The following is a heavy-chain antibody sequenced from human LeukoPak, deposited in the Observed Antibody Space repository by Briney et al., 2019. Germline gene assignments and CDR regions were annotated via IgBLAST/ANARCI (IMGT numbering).Heavy chain of an antibody. CDR1: GFTFSSYG. D-gene: IGHD1-26*01. V-gene: IGHV3-30*03. J-gene: IGHJ4*02. Sequence: PGRSLRLSCAASGFTFSSYGMHWVRQAPGKGLEWVAVISYDGSNKYYADSVKGRFTISRDNAKNSLYLQMNSLRAEDTAVYYCARDLSIVGAGFDYWGQGTLVTVSS. CDR2: ISYDGSNK. CDR3: ARDLSIVGAGFDY.